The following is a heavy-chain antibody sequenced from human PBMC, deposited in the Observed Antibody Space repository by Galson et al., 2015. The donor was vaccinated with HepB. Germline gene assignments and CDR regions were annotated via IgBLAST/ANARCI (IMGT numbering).Heavy chain of an antibody. J-gene: IGHJ6*03. CDR2: MNPNSGNT. CDR3: ARGLQASWYDYYYYYYYMDV. CDR1: GYTFTSYD. V-gene: IGHV1-8*01. Sequence: SVKVSCKASGYTFTSYDINWVRQATGQGLEWMGWMNPNSGNTGYAQKFQGRVTMTRNTSISAAYMELSSLRSEDTAVYYCARGLQASWYDYYYYYYYMDVWGKGTTVTVSS. D-gene: IGHD6-13*01.